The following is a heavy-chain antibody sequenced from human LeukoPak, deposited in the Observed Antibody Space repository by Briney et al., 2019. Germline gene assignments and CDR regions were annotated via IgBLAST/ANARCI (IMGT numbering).Heavy chain of an antibody. CDR1: GYTFTGYY. D-gene: IGHD1-1*01. CDR2: INPNSGGT. V-gene: IGHV1-2*02. Sequence: ASVKVSCKASGYTFTGYYMHWVRQAPGQGLEWMGWINPNSGGTNYAQKFQGRVTMTEDTSADTAYMVLSSLRSEDTAVYYCAAGVRSRRGYFDYWGQGTLVTVSS. J-gene: IGHJ4*02. CDR3: AAGVRSRRGYFDY.